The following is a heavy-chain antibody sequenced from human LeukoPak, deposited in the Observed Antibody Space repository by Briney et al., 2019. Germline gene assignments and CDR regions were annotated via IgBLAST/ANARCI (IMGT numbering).Heavy chain of an antibody. V-gene: IGHV4-39*01. CDR3: ARLPAATDI. J-gene: IGHJ3*02. CDR1: GGSISSSTYY. Sequence: SETLSLTCTVSGGSISSSTYYWGWIRQPPGKGLEWIVSIYYSGSTYYNPSLKSRVTISVDTSKNQFSLKVSSVTAADTAVYYCARLPAATDIWGQGTMVTVSS. CDR2: IYYSGST.